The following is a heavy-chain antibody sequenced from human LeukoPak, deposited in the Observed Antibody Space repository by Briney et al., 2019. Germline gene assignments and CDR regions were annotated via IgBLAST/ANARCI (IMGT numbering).Heavy chain of an antibody. V-gene: IGHV4-59*11. CDR2: IYYSGST. Sequence: SETLSFTCTVSGGSIISHYWSWIRQSRGKGLEYIGYIYYSGSTNYNPSLKSRVTISVDTSKNQFSLKLSSVTAADTAVYYCATATYYYYMDVWGKGTTVTVSS. J-gene: IGHJ6*03. CDR3: ATATYYYYMDV. CDR1: GGSIISHY.